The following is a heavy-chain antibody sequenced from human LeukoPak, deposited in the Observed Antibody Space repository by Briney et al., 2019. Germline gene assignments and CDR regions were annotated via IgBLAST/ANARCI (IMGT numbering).Heavy chain of an antibody. D-gene: IGHD2-21*01. CDR3: ARNSLYCVGDCYEVFDS. CDR2: IRYDGSNK. V-gene: IGHV3-30*02. CDR1: GFTFSSYG. Sequence: GGSLRLSCAASGFTFSSYGMHWVRQAPGKGLEWVAFIRYDGSNKYYADSVKGRFTISRDNSKNTLYLQMNSLRAEDTAVYYCARNSLYCVGDCYEVFDSWGQGTLVTVSS. J-gene: IGHJ4*02.